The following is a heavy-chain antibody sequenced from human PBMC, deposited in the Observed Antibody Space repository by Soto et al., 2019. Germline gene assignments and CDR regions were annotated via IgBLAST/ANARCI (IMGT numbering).Heavy chain of an antibody. CDR3: ARIADCSGGSCYSGHHYGMDV. CDR2: IIPIFGTA. V-gene: IGHV1-69*06. D-gene: IGHD2-15*01. J-gene: IGHJ6*02. CDR1: GGTFSSYA. Sequence: QVQLVQSGAEVKKPGSSVKVSCKASGGTFSSYAISWVRQAPGQGLEWTGGIIPIFGTANYAQKFQGRVTITADKSTSTAYMELSSLRSEDTAVYYCARIADCSGGSCYSGHHYGMDVWGQGTTVTVSS.